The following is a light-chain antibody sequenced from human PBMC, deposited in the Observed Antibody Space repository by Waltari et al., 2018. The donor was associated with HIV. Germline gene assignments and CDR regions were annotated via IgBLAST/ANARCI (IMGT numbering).Light chain of an antibody. CDR3: QQYYSGVCS. V-gene: IGKV4-1*01. Sequence: DIEMSQSPDSLAVSLGERATFTCKSNQGRLYSGVKALGWYQHKPGQPPRLLIYLAAIRDSGVPDRFRGGGSGTYCTLNISSLQAEDVAVYYCQQYYSGVCSFGPGTKVDI. CDR1: QGRLYSGVKA. J-gene: IGKJ3*01. CDR2: LAA.